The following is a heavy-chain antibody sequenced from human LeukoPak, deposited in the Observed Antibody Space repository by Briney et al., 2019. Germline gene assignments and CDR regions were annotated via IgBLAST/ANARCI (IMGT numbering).Heavy chain of an antibody. J-gene: IGHJ4*02. Sequence: ASVKVSCKASGYTFTDYYIHWVRQAPGQGLEWMGWIFPKSGDTNYAQSFQGGVTMTRDTSISTAYMELTRLTSDDTAVYSCATIEGRAGTDWGQGTLVTVSS. D-gene: IGHD6-19*01. V-gene: IGHV1-2*02. CDR3: ATIEGRAGTD. CDR1: GYTFTDYY. CDR2: IFPKSGDT.